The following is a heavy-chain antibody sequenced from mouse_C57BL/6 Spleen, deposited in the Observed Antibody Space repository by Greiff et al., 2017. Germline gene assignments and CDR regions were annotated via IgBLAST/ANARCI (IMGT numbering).Heavy chain of an antibody. D-gene: IGHD1-1*01. Sequence: EVHLVESGGDLVKPGGSLKLSCAASGFTFSSYGMSWVRQTPDKRLEWVATISSGGSYTYYPDSVKGRFTISRDNAKNTLYLQMSSLKSEDTAMYYCARTLDYYGSSYFDYWGQGTTLTVSS. CDR3: ARTLDYYGSSYFDY. CDR2: ISSGGSYT. CDR1: GFTFSSYG. V-gene: IGHV5-6*01. J-gene: IGHJ2*01.